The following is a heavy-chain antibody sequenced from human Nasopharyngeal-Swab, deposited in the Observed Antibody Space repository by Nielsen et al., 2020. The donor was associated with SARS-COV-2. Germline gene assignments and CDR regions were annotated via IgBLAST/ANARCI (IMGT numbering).Heavy chain of an antibody. CDR3: AKAPYLRGLDV. V-gene: IGHV3-23*01. Sequence: GGSLRLSCAASGFTFGYYAMSWVRQAPGKGLEWVSIISGSGDTTYYADSVKDRFTISRDNSKNTLYLQTNSLRVEDTAVYYCAKAPYLRGLDVWGQGTTVTVSS. CDR1: GFTFGYYA. J-gene: IGHJ6*02. CDR2: ISGSGDTT. D-gene: IGHD2-21*01.